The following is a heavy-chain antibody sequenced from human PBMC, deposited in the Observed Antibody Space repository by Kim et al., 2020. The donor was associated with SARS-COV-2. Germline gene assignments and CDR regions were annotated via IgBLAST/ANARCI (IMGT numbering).Heavy chain of an antibody. J-gene: IGHJ3*01. Sequence: GGSLRLSCPASGFTFNKYVMTWVRQAPGKGLEWVSSISSSGLGTYYADSVKGRFTVSRDNSKETLYLQMNSLRVEDTATYYCAKAVTRRTGTAEHAFDLWGQGTIVSVSS. D-gene: IGHD1-7*01. CDR3: AKAVTRRTGTAEHAFDL. V-gene: IGHV3-23*01. CDR1: GFTFNKYV. CDR2: ISSSGLGT.